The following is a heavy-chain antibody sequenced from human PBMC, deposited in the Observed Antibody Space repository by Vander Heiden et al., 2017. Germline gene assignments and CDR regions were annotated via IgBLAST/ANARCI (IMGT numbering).Heavy chain of an antibody. D-gene: IGHD2-15*01. CDR3: ARAPAWWYDWFDP. Sequence: ELQLVESGGVLVQPGGFLRLSCPASGFPFRRDAMNWVRQARGKGLEWVSYSSTSSSTRYYADSLKGRFTITRDDDKNSLYLQMNSLRDEDTAVYNCARAPAWWYDWFDPWGQGTLVTVSS. J-gene: IGHJ5*02. CDR2: SSTSSSTR. V-gene: IGHV3-48*02. CDR1: GFPFRRDA.